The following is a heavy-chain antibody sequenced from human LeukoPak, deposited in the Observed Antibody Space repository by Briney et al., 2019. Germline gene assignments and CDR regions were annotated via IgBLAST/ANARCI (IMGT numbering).Heavy chain of an antibody. V-gene: IGHV4-59*01. J-gene: IGHJ6*02. CDR2: IYYSGST. CDR1: GGSISSYY. D-gene: IGHD1-26*01. Sequence: PSETLSLTCTVSGGSISSYYWSWIRQPPGKGLEWIGYIYYSGSTNYNPSLKSRVTISVDTSKNQFSLKLSSVTAADTAVYYCARGSLLYYYYGMDVWGQGTTVTVSS. CDR3: ARGSLLYYYYGMDV.